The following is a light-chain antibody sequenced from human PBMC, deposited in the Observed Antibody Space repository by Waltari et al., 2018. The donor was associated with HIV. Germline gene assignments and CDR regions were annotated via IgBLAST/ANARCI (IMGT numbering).Light chain of an antibody. J-gene: IGKJ2*01. V-gene: IGKV1-5*03. CDR3: QQYHSFPYT. CDR2: EAS. CDR1: QNIRSW. Sequence: DIQMTQSPSTLSASVGDRVTIPCRASQNIRSWLAWYQQTPGKAPKLLIYEASSLEGGVPSRFSGSGSGTEFTLTISSLQPDDFATYYCQQYHSFPYTFGQGTKLEI.